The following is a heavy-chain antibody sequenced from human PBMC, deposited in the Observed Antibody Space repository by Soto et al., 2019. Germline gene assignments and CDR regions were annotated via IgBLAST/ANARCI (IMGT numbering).Heavy chain of an antibody. D-gene: IGHD3-3*01. CDR2: IYPGDSDT. Sequence: GESLKISCKGSGYSFLSYWIGWVRQMPGKGLEWMGIIYPGDSDTRYSPSFQGQVTISADKSISTAYLQWSSLKASDTAMYYCASPSRYYDFWSGYSPGAFDIWGQGTMVTGS. CDR1: GYSFLSYW. J-gene: IGHJ3*02. V-gene: IGHV5-51*01. CDR3: ASPSRYYDFWSGYSPGAFDI.